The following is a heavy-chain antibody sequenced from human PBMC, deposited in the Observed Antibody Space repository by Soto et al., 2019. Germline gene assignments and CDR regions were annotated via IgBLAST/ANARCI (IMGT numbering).Heavy chain of an antibody. J-gene: IGHJ5*02. CDR3: ARPRINRNWFDP. D-gene: IGHD2-15*01. CDR1: GYTFTSYD. V-gene: IGHV1-8*01. CDR2: MNPNSGNT. Sequence: QVQLVQSGAEVKKPGASVKVSCKASGYTFTSYDINWVRQATGQGLGWMGWMNPNSGNTGYAQKFQGRVTMTRNTSISTAYMELSSLRSEDTAVYYCARPRINRNWFDPWGQGTLVTVSS.